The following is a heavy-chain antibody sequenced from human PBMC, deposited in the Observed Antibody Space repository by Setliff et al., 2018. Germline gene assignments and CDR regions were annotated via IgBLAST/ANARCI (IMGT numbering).Heavy chain of an antibody. CDR2: ISPYNGDT. CDR1: GYTFNTFG. Sequence: ASVKVSCKTSGYTFNTFGISWVRRAPGQGLDWMGWISPYNGDTKSAQKFQGRVTMTIDTSTSTAYVEVRSLTSDDTAVYHCARSPPNRGVGQGHYMDVWGIGTTVTVSS. CDR3: ARSPPNRGVGQGHYMDV. V-gene: IGHV1-18*01. D-gene: IGHD1-26*01. J-gene: IGHJ6*03.